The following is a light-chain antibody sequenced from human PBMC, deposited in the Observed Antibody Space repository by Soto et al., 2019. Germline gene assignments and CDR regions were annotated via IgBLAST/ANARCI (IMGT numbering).Light chain of an antibody. CDR3: QQTRSYPST. CDR1: QGITSY. Sequence: IQLTQSPSSLSASVGDSVTITCRASQGITSYLAWYQQKPGKAPNLLIYGASTLQSGVPSRFSGSGSGTDFTLTINSLQDEDFPTYYCQQTRSYPSTFGGGTKVDIK. V-gene: IGKV1-9*01. J-gene: IGKJ4*01. CDR2: GAS.